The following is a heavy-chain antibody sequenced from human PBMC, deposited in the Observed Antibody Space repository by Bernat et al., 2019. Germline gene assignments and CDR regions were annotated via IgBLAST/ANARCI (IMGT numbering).Heavy chain of an antibody. CDR3: ARHSPIMITFGGVIVIGAFDI. CDR2: IYYSGST. V-gene: IGHV4-39*01. CDR1: GGSISSSSYY. D-gene: IGHD3-16*02. Sequence: QLQLQESGPGLVKPSETLSLTCTVSGGSISSSSYYWGWIRQPPGKGLEWIGSIYYSGSTYYNPSLKSRVTISVDTSKNQFSLKLSSVTAADTAVYYCARHSPIMITFGGVIVIGAFDIWGQGTMVTVSS. J-gene: IGHJ3*02.